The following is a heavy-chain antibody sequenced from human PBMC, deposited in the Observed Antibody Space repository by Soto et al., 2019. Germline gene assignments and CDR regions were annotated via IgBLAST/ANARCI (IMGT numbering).Heavy chain of an antibody. D-gene: IGHD4-17*01. CDR1: GGSISSVDYY. Sequence: PSETLSLTSTVSGGSISSVDYYWSWIRQPPGKGLEWIGYIYYSGSTNYNPSLKSRVTISVDTSKNQFSLKLSSVTAADTAVYYCARQSYYGDYVAFDIWGQGTMVTVSS. J-gene: IGHJ3*02. V-gene: IGHV4-61*08. CDR2: IYYSGST. CDR3: ARQSYYGDYVAFDI.